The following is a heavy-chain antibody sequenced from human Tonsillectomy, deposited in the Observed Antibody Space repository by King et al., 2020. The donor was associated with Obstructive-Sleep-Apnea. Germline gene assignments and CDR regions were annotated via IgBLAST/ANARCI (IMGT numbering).Heavy chain of an antibody. J-gene: IGHJ4*02. Sequence: QLVQSGAEVKKPGASVKVSCKASGYTFTRYGLHWVRQAPGQRLEWMGWINAGNGHTKYSQKFEGRVTITRDTSASTAYMELSSLRSEDTAVYYCARAPYSNSSFNYWGQGTPVTVSS. V-gene: IGHV1-3*01. CDR1: GYTFTRYG. D-gene: IGHD6-6*01. CDR3: ARAPYSNSSFNY. CDR2: INAGNGHT.